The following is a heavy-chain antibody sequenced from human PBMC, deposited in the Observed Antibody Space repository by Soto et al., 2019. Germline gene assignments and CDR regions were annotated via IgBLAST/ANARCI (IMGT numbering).Heavy chain of an antibody. J-gene: IGHJ4*02. D-gene: IGHD3-9*01. CDR3: ATIVRYFVWVFDS. CDR1: GGTFSNSA. CDR2: IIPVFGRA. Sequence: QVQLVQSGAEVKKPGSSVKVSCKASGGTFSNSAVVWVRQTPAQGLEWMGGIIPVFGRANYAQKFQGRVTIAADEYTTTVYMEVSSLRSEDTGVSYCATIVRYFVWVFDSCGQGTLVTVSS. V-gene: IGHV1-69*01.